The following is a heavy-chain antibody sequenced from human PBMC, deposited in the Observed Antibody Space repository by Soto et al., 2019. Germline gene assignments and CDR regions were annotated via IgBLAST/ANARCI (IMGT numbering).Heavy chain of an antibody. CDR1: GGSISSGGYS. CDR3: ARAGSIAVAGTRWFDS. V-gene: IGHV4-30-2*01. Sequence: SETLSLTCAVSGGSISSGGYSWSWIRQPPGKGLEWIGYIYHSGSTYYNPSLKSRVTISVDRSNNQFSLKLSSVTAADTAVYYCARAGSIAVAGTRWFDSWGQGTLVTVSS. CDR2: IYHSGST. D-gene: IGHD6-19*01. J-gene: IGHJ5*01.